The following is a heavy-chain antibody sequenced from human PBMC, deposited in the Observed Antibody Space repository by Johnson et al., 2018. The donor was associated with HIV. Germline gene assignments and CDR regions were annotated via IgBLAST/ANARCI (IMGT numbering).Heavy chain of an antibody. V-gene: IGHV3-11*01. CDR3: TTMSALWFGDIHVFGDGFDI. CDR2: ISSSCSTI. J-gene: IGHJ3*02. CDR1: GFTFSDYY. Sequence: QVQLVESGGGLVKPGGSLRLSCAASGFTFSDYYMSWIRQAPGKGLEWVSYISSSCSTISYADSVKGRFTISRDNAKNSLYLQMNGLKTEDTAMYYCTTMSALWFGDIHVFGDGFDIWGQGTMVTVSS. D-gene: IGHD3-10*01.